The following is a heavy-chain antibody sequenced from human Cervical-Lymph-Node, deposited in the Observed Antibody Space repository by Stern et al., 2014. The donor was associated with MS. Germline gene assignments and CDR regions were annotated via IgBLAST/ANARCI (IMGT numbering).Heavy chain of an antibody. Sequence: VQLVESGAEVKKPGSSVKVSCKASGGTFSNHVISWVRQAPGQGLEWMGGTIPIFGKAIYAQKFQGRVTIPADESPRAAYMELSSLRSEDTAVYYCARAAYSTSSYNYWGQGTLVTVSA. CDR3: ARAAYSTSSYNY. V-gene: IGHV1-69*01. CDR2: TIPIFGKA. CDR1: GGTFSNHV. D-gene: IGHD2/OR15-2a*01. J-gene: IGHJ4*02.